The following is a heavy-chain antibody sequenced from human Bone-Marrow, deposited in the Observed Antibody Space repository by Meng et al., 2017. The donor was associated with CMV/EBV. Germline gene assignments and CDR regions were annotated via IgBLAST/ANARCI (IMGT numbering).Heavy chain of an antibody. V-gene: IGHV5-51*01. D-gene: IGHD2-15*01. CDR1: GYTFRTYW. CDR3: ARPAAASGGVV. J-gene: IGHJ4*02. CDR2: IYPDDFDI. Sequence: GGSLRLSCKGSGYTFRTYWIGWVRQMPGKGLEWMGIIYPDDFDIRYSPSFQGQVTISADKSISTAYLQWSSLKASDTAMYYCARPAAASGGVVWGQGTLVTVSS.